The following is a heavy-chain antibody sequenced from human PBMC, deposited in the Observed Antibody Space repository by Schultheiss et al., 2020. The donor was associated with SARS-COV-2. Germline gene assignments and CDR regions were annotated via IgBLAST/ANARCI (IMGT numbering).Heavy chain of an antibody. Sequence: GGSLRLSCAASGFTVSSNYMSWVRQAPGKGLEWVSVIYSGGSTYYADSVKGRFTISRDNSKNTLYLQMNSLRAEDTAVYYCARAPSVSPPPGATSDLDYYYYGMDVWGQGTTVTVSS. CDR1: GFTVSSNY. D-gene: IGHD1-26*01. CDR2: IYSGGST. V-gene: IGHV3-66*01. CDR3: ARAPSVSPPPGATSDLDYYYYGMDV. J-gene: IGHJ6*02.